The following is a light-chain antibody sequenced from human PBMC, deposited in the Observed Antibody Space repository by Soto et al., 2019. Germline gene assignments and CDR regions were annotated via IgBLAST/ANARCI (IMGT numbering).Light chain of an antibody. CDR2: ENN. Sequence: QSVLTQPPSVSAAPGQKVTISCSGSSSNIGNNYVSWYQQLPGTAPKLLIYENNKRPSGIPDRFSGSKSGTSATLGITGLQTGDEADYYCGTWDSSLSAGVFGGGTKDRP. V-gene: IGLV1-51*02. CDR1: SSNIGNNY. J-gene: IGLJ3*02. CDR3: GTWDSSLSAGV.